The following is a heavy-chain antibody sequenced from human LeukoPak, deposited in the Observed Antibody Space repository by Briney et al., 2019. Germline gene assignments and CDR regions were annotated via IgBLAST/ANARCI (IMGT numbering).Heavy chain of an antibody. V-gene: IGHV3-30*02. CDR2: IWYDGSNK. CDR1: GVTFSRYG. CDR3: AKDNGWFDP. J-gene: IGHJ5*02. Sequence: PGGSLRLSCAASGVTFSRYGMRWVRQAPGKGLEWVAVIWYDGSNKYYADSVKGRFTISRDNSKNTLYLQMNSLRAEDTAVYYCAKDNGWFDPWGQGTLVTVSS.